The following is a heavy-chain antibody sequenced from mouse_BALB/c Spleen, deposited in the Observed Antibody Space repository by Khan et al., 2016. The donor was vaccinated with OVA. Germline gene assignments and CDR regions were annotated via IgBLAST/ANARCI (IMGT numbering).Heavy chain of an antibody. CDR1: GFTFSSYS. V-gene: IGHV5-6*01. D-gene: IGHD4-1*01. Sequence: EVQLQESGGDLVKPGGSLKFSCAASGFTFSSYSMSWVRQTPDKRLEWVATISSGGDYTYYSDIVKGRFTISRDNAKNTLYLQMSSLKSEDTAMYYCARHLTGSFAYWGQGTLVTVSA. CDR3: ARHLTGSFAY. CDR2: ISSGGDYT. J-gene: IGHJ3*01.